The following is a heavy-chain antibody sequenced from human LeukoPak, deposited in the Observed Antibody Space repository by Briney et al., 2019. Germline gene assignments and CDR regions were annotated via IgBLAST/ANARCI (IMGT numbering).Heavy chain of an antibody. J-gene: IGHJ4*02. CDR3: ARGGITMVRGVISRFDY. CDR2: IYYSGST. CDR1: GGSISSGGYY. V-gene: IGHV4-31*03. Sequence: SETLSLTCTVSGGSISSGGYYWSWIRQHPGKGLEWIGYIYYSGSTYYNPSLKSRVTISVDTSKTQFSLKLSSVTAADTAVYYCARGGITMVRGVISRFDYWGQGTLVTVSS. D-gene: IGHD3-10*01.